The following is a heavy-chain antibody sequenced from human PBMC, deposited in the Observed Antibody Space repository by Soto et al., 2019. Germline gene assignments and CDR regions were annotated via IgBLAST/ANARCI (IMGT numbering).Heavy chain of an antibody. V-gene: IGHV4-34*01. Sequence: SETLSLTCAVYGGSFSGCYWSWIRQPPGKGLEWIGEINHSGSTNYNPSLKSRVTISVDTSKNQFSLKLSSVTAADTAVYYCARERSGYYDSSGYHYFDYWGQGTLVTVSS. CDR1: GGSFSGCY. D-gene: IGHD3-22*01. J-gene: IGHJ4*02. CDR2: INHSGST. CDR3: ARERSGYYDSSGYHYFDY.